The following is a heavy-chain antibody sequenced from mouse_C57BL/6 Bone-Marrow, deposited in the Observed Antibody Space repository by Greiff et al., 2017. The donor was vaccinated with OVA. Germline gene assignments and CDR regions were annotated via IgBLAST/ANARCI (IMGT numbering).Heavy chain of an antibody. D-gene: IGHD2-1*01. CDR1: GYAFTNYL. V-gene: IGHV1-54*01. Sequence: QVQLQQSGAELVRPGTSVKVSCKASGYAFTNYLIEWVKQRPGQGLEWIGVINPGSGGTNYNEKFKGKATLTADKSSSTSYMHLSSLTSEDSAVYFCAKRNFWYFDVWGTGTTVTVSS. CDR2: INPGSGGT. CDR3: AKRNFWYFDV. J-gene: IGHJ1*03.